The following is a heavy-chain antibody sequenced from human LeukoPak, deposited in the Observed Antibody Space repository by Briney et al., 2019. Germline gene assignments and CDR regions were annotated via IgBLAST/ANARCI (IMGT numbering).Heavy chain of an antibody. CDR3: ARAVMIVAPDAFDI. Sequence: SETLSLTCTVSGGSISSGSYYWSWIRQPPGKGLEWIGYICYSGSTNYNPSLKSRVTISVDTSKNQFSLKLSSVTAADTAVYYCARAVMIVAPDAFDIWGQGTMVTVSS. D-gene: IGHD3-22*01. V-gene: IGHV4-61*01. J-gene: IGHJ3*02. CDR1: GGSISSGSYY. CDR2: ICYSGST.